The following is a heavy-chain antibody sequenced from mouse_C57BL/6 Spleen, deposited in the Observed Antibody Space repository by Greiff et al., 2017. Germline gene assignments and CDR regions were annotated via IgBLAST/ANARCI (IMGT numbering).Heavy chain of an antibody. V-gene: IGHV14-1*01. Sequence: EVQLQQSGAELVRPGASVKLSCTASGFNIKDYYMHWVKQRPEQGLEWIGRIDPEDGDTEYAPKFQGKATMTADTSSNTAYLQLSSLTSEDTAVYYWTANGTTVVDYAMDYWGQGTSVTVSS. CDR3: TANGTTVVDYAMDY. J-gene: IGHJ4*01. CDR2: IDPEDGDT. CDR1: GFNIKDYY. D-gene: IGHD1-1*01.